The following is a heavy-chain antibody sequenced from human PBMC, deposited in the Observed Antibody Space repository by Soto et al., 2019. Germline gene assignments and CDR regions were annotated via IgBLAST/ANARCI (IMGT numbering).Heavy chain of an antibody. CDR1: GFSLSTNGVG. J-gene: IGHJ4*02. D-gene: IGHD4-17*01. CDR3: AKEGGGDYILGY. V-gene: IGHV2-5*02. Sequence: QITLKESGPTLVKPTQTLTLTCTFSGFSLSTNGVGVGWIRQPQGKALEWLALIYWDDSKEYSPSLRSRLTITKDTSRNLVGLTMTNMDPVDTATYYGAKEGGGDYILGYWGQGTLVTVSA. CDR2: IYWDDSK.